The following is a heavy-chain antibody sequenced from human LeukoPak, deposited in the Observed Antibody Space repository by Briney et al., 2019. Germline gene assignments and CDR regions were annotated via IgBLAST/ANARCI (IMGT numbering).Heavy chain of an antibody. J-gene: IGHJ4*02. D-gene: IGHD3-10*01. CDR1: GGSISSGGYY. CDR2: IYYSGST. Sequence: SETLSLTCTVSGGSISSGGYYWSWIRQHPGKGLEWIGYIYYSGSTYYNPSFKSQVTISVDTSKNQFSLKLSSVTAADTAVYYCARAGTEYYYGSGSYSGSLDYWGQGTLVTVSS. CDR3: ARAGTEYYYGSGSYSGSLDY. V-gene: IGHV4-31*01.